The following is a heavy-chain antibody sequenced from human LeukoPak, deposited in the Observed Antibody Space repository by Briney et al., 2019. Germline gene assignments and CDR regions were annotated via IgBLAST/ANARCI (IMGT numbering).Heavy chain of an antibody. CDR3: AKDLTGMVRGEGAFDY. J-gene: IGHJ4*02. CDR2: ISYDGSNK. Sequence: PGRSLRPSCAASGFTFSSYGMHWVRQAPGKGLEWVAVISYDGSNKYYADSVKGRFTISRDNSKNTLYLQMNSLRAEDTAVYYCAKDLTGMVRGEGAFDYWGQGTLVTVSS. V-gene: IGHV3-30*18. D-gene: IGHD3-10*01. CDR1: GFTFSSYG.